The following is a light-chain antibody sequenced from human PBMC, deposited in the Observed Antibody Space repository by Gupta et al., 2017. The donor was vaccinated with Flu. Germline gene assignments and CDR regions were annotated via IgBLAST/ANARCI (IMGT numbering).Light chain of an antibody. J-gene: IGKJ1*01. V-gene: IGKV1-39*01. CDR3: QQCDSVPWT. CDR1: QSIATD. Sequence: DIQLTQSPSSLSASIGDRVTITCRASQSIATDLNWFQQKPGRPPELLIYAASTLQSGVPSRFSGSGSGTDFTLTINGLQPEDFATYCCQQCDSVPWTFGQGTQFEIK. CDR2: AAS.